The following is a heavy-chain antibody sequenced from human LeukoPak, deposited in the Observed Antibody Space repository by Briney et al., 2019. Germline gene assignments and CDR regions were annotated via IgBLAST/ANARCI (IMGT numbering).Heavy chain of an antibody. J-gene: IGHJ4*02. CDR2: ISSSSSTI. Sequence: PGGSLRLSCAASGFTFSSYSMNWVRQAPGKGLEWVSYISSSSSTIYYADSVKGRFTISRDNAKNSLYLQMNSLRAEDTAVYYCARDPIFGVVMGHTERDYWGQGTLVTVSS. CDR1: GFTFSSYS. D-gene: IGHD3-3*01. CDR3: ARDPIFGVVMGHTERDY. V-gene: IGHV3-48*01.